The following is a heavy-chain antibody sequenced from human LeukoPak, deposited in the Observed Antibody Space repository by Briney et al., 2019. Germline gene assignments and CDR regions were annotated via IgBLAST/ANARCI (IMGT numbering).Heavy chain of an antibody. J-gene: IGHJ3*01. CDR2: ISGSGSDI. D-gene: IGHD1-7*01. CDR3: ARRTFPNDAFDV. CDR1: GFTFSTFS. Sequence: PGGSLRLSCAASGFTFSTFSMNWVRQTPGKGLEWVSAISGSGSDIYYTDSVKGRFTISRDNPKRSLYPQMNSLRAEDTAVYYCARRTFPNDAFDVWGQGTVVTVSS. V-gene: IGHV3-21*01.